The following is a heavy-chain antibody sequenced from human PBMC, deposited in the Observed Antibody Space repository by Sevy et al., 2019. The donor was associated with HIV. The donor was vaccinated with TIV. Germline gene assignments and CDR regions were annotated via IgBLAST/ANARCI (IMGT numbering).Heavy chain of an antibody. CDR3: ARDPLVVVAAYDAFDI. CDR1: GFTVSSNY. V-gene: IGHV3-53*01. CDR2: IYSGGST. D-gene: IGHD2-15*01. Sequence: GGSLRLSCAASGFTVSSNYMSWVRQAPGKGLEWVSVIYSGGSTYYADSVKGRFTISRDNSKNTRYLQMNSLRAEETAVYYCARDPLVVVAAYDAFDIWGQGTMVTVSS. J-gene: IGHJ3*02.